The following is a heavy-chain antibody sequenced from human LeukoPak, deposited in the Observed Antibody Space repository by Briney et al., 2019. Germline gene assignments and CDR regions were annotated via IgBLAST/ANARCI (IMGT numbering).Heavy chain of an antibody. J-gene: IGHJ6*02. V-gene: IGHV3-21*01. D-gene: IGHD3-22*01. Sequence: GGSLRLSCAASGFTFSSYSMNWVRQAPGKGLAWVSSISSSSSYIYYAYSLKGRFTISRDNAKNSLYLQMNSLRAEDTAVYYCARDYYDSSGYYYYYGMDVWGQGTTVSVSS. CDR3: ARDYYDSSGYYYYYGMDV. CDR1: GFTFSSYS. CDR2: ISSSSSYI.